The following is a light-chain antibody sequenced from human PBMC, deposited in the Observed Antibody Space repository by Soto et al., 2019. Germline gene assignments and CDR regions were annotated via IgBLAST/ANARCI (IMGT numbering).Light chain of an antibody. Sequence: DIQMTQSPSSLSASVGDRVTITCRASQSISSYLNWYQQKPGKAPKLLIYAASSLQSGVPSRFSGSGYGTDFTLTTSSLKHEDFATYYCQQSYSTSWMFGQGTKGDIK. V-gene: IGKV1-39*01. CDR1: QSISSY. CDR2: AAS. CDR3: QQSYSTSWM. J-gene: IGKJ1*01.